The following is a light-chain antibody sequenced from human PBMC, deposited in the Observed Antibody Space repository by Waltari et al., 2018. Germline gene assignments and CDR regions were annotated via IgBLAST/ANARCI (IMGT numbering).Light chain of an antibody. Sequence: SYELTQAPSVSVSPGHTASITCSGDKLGDKLTSWYQQKPGQSPLLVIYRDLKRPSGIPERFSGSNSGNTATLTISGAQAMDEADYYCRAWDSTSGHVFGPGTKFTVL. CDR3: RAWDSTSGHV. CDR1: KLGDKL. CDR2: RDL. J-gene: IGLJ1*01. V-gene: IGLV3-1*01.